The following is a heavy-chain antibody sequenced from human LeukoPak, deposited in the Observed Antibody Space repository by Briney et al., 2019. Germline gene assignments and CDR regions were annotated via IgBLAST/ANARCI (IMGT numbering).Heavy chain of an antibody. V-gene: IGHV3-7*01. CDR3: AKDYGYYSSYYYGMDV. CDR1: GFTFSGYW. CDR2: INQNGGEK. Sequence: GGSLRLSCADSGFTFSGYWMNWVRQAPGKGLEWVANINQNGGEKYYVDSVKGRFTISRDNGKNSLYLQMNSLRAEDTAVYYCAKDYGYYSSYYYGMDVWGQGTTVTVSS. D-gene: IGHD4-11*01. J-gene: IGHJ6*02.